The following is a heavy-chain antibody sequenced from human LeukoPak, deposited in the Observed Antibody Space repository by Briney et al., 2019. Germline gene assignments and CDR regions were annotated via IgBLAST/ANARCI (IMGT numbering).Heavy chain of an antibody. CDR2: ISGSGGSI. D-gene: IGHD2-15*01. Sequence: PGGSLRLSCAASGFTFISYAMSWVRQAPGKGLEWVSAISGSGGSIYYADSVQGRFTVSRDNSKNTLYLQMNTLRAEDTAVYYCALQGDIVVVVAATPLRYYFDYWGQGTLVTVSS. CDR1: GFTFISYA. V-gene: IGHV3-23*01. J-gene: IGHJ4*02. CDR3: ALQGDIVVVVAATPLRYYFDY.